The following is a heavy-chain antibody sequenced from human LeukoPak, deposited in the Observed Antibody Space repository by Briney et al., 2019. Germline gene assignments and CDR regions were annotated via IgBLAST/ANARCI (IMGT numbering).Heavy chain of an antibody. Sequence: PGGSLRLSCAASGFTFSSYWMHWVRQAPGKGLVWVSRINTDGSSTSYADSVKGRFTISRDNAKNTLYLQMNSLRAEDTAVYYCYRTTVIPGAFDIWGQGTMVTVSS. CDR2: INTDGSST. CDR3: YRTTVIPGAFDI. D-gene: IGHD4-17*01. J-gene: IGHJ3*02. CDR1: GFTFSSYW. V-gene: IGHV3-74*01.